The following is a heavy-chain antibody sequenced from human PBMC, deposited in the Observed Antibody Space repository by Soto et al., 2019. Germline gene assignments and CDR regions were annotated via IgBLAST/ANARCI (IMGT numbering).Heavy chain of an antibody. Sequence: GGSLRLSCTASGFTFSHYALHWLRQTPGKGLEWVAYISYHGNTEKYADSVKGRFTISRDNYKKEVYLQMNSLRIEDTAVYYCARVGLNVFRAANDSYNWFEPWGQGTLVTVSS. J-gene: IGHJ5*02. V-gene: IGHV3-30*04. D-gene: IGHD6-25*01. CDR3: ARVGLNVFRAANDSYNWFEP. CDR2: ISYHGNTE. CDR1: GFTFSHYA.